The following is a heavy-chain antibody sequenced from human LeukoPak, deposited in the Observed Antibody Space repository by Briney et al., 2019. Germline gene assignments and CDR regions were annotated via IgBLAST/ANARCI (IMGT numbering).Heavy chain of an antibody. V-gene: IGHV3-23*01. CDR1: GFTFSNYA. D-gene: IGHD2-15*01. CDR3: AKSRYGSCYSGIDC. J-gene: IGHJ4*02. Sequence: GGSLRLSCAASGFTFSNYAMSWVRQAPGKGLEWVSGICGSAAGTYYADSVKGRSTISRDNSQSTLYLQMNSLRAEDTALYYCAKSRYGSCYSGIDCWGQGTLVTVSS. CDR2: ICGSAAGT.